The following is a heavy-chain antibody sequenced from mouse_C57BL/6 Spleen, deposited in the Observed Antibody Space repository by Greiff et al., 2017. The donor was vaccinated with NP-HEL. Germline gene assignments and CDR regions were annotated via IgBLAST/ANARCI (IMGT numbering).Heavy chain of an antibody. CDR3: ARYHSNYYFDY. D-gene: IGHD2-5*01. CDR2: ISSGGSYT. V-gene: IGHV5-6*01. Sequence: EVKLVESGGDLVKPGGSLKLSCAASGFTFSSYGMSWVRQTPDKRLEWVATISSGGSYTYYPDSVKGRFTISRDNAKNTLYLQMSSLKSEDTAMYYCARYHSNYYFDYWGQGTTLTVSS. CDR1: GFTFSSYG. J-gene: IGHJ2*01.